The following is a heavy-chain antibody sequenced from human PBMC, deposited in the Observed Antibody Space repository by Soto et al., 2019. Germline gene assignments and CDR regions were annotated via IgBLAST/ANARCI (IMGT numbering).Heavy chain of an antibody. D-gene: IGHD3-3*01. Sequence: SGPTLVSHTQTLTLTCTFSGFSLSTGGVGVGWIRQPPGKALEWLALIYWDDDKRYSPSLKSRLTITKDTSKNQVVLTMTNMDPLDTATYYCARIFGVVINDYWGQGTPFTVSA. CDR2: IYWDDDK. CDR3: ARIFGVVINDY. CDR1: GFSLSTGGVG. V-gene: IGHV2-5*02. J-gene: IGHJ4*02.